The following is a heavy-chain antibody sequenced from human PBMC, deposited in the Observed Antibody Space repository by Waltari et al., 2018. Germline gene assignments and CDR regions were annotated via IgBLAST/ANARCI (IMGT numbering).Heavy chain of an antibody. CDR1: GFTFDDYA. D-gene: IGHD2-15*01. CDR3: AKAYCSGGSCYFDY. CDR2: VSWDGGST. Sequence: EVQLVESGGVVVQPGGSLRLSCAASGFTFDDYAMHWVRQAPGKGLEWVFFVSWDGGSTYYADSVKGRFTISRDNSKNSLYLQMNSLRAEDTALYYCAKAYCSGGSCYFDYWGQGTLVTVSS. V-gene: IGHV3-43D*04. J-gene: IGHJ4*02.